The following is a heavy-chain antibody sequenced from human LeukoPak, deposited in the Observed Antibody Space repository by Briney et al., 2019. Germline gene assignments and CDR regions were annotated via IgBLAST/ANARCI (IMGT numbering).Heavy chain of an antibody. Sequence: GGSLRLSCAASGFTFSSYSMNWVRQAPGKGLEWVSSISSSSSYIYYADSVKGRFTISRDNAKNSLYLQMNSLRAEDTAVYYCAKEPLPGIVVVPAAVYWGQGTLVTVSS. V-gene: IGHV3-21*04. CDR3: AKEPLPGIVVVPAAVY. CDR2: ISSSSSYI. D-gene: IGHD2-2*01. J-gene: IGHJ4*02. CDR1: GFTFSSYS.